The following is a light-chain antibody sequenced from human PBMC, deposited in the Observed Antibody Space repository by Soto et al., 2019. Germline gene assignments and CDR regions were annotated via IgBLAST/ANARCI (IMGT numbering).Light chain of an antibody. CDR2: DVT. V-gene: IGLV2-11*01. Sequence: QSALTQPRSVSGSPGQSVTISCTGTSRDVGGYNHVSWYQQHPGKAPKVLIYDVTKRPSGVPDRFSGSKSGNTASLTISGLQAEDEADYFCCSYGGSYTLVLGGGTKLTVL. CDR3: CSYGGSYTLV. J-gene: IGLJ3*02. CDR1: SRDVGGYNH.